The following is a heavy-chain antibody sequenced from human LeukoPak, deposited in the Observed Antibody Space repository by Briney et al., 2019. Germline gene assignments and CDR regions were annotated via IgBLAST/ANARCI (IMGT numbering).Heavy chain of an antibody. V-gene: IGHV3-15*01. J-gene: IGHJ4*02. CDR3: TTVDDSSGYPFDY. CDR2: IKSKTDGGTT. D-gene: IGHD3-22*01. CDR1: GFTFSNAW. Sequence: GGSLRLSCAASGFTFSNAWMSWVRQAPGKGLEWVGRIKSKTDGGTTDYAAPVKGRFTISRDDSKNTLCLQMNSLKTEDTAVYYCTTVDDSSGYPFDYWGQGTLVTVSS.